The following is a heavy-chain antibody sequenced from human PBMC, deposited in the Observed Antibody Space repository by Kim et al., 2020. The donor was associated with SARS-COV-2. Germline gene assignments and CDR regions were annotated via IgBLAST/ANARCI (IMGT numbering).Heavy chain of an antibody. CDR3: ARFSFGGVHVSYYFDY. J-gene: IGHJ4*02. D-gene: IGHD3-16*02. Sequence: SGKGRFTISTNNSQNSPYLQMNRLRAEDTAVYYCARFSFGGVHVSYYFDYWGQGTLVTVSS. V-gene: IGHV3-23*01.